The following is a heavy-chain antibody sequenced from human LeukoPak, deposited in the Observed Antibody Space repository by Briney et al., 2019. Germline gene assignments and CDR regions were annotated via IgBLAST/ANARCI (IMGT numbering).Heavy chain of an antibody. Sequence: SETLSLTCTVSGVSISSYYWTWIRQPPEKGLEWIGYIYYSGSTNYNPSLKSRVTISVDTSKNQLSLNVISLTAADTAVYYCARVRTWGSESYFDLWGRGTLVTASS. J-gene: IGHJ2*01. D-gene: IGHD7-27*01. CDR2: IYYSGST. CDR3: ARVRTWGSESYFDL. V-gene: IGHV4-59*01. CDR1: GVSISSYY.